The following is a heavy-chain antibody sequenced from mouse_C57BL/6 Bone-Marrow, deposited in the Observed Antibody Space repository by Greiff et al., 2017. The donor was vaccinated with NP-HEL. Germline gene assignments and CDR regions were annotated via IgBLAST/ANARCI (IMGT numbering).Heavy chain of an antibody. V-gene: IGHV5-4*01. J-gene: IGHJ1*03. CDR2: ISDGGSYT. Sequence: DVKLVESGGGLVKPGGSLKLSCAASGFTFSSYAMSWVRQTPEKRLEWVATISDGGSYTYYPDNVKGRFTISRDNAKNNLYLQMSHLKSEDTAMYYCARDYDSNWYFDVWGTGTTVTVSS. CDR3: ARDYDSNWYFDV. D-gene: IGHD2-4*01. CDR1: GFTFSSYA.